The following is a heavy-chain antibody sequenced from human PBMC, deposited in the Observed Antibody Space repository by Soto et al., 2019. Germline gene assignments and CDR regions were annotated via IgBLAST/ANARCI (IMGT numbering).Heavy chain of an antibody. D-gene: IGHD6-19*01. V-gene: IGHV1-18*01. CDR1: GYSFTNYG. J-gene: IGHJ6*03. Sequence: QDRLVQSGAEVKKPGASVTVSCKASGYSFTNYGVTWVRQAPGQGLEWKGWISAFNGNTHYAQNLQGRVTMTTDASTSTAYMELRSLRSDDTAVYYCARDRGVAPPVAGNTHYYYYMDVWVKGTTVTVSS. CDR2: ISAFNGNT. CDR3: ARDRGVAPPVAGNTHYYYYMDV.